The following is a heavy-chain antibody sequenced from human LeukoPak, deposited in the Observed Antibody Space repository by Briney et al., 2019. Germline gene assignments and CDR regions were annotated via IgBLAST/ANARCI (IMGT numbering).Heavy chain of an antibody. CDR3: AIIAAAGKGGAYYFDY. V-gene: IGHV4-39*01. D-gene: IGHD6-13*01. CDR1: GGSISSSSYY. Sequence: SETLSLTCTVSGGSISSSSYYWGWIRQPPGKGLEWIGSIYYSGSTYYNPSLKSRVTISVDTSKNQFSLKLSSVTAADTAVYYCAIIAAAGKGGAYYFDYWGQGTLVTVSS. J-gene: IGHJ4*02. CDR2: IYYSGST.